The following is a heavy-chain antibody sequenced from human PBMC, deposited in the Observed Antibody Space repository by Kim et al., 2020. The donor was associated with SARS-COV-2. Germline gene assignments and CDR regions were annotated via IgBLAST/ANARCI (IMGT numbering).Heavy chain of an antibody. CDR2: INPNSGGT. CDR3: ARGVYYYDSSGYYYDAFDI. Sequence: ASVKVSCKASGYTFTDYYMYWVRQAPGQGLEWMGWINPNSGGTNYAQKFQGRVTMTRDTSISTAYMELSRLRSDDTAVYYCARGVYYYDSSGYYYDAFDIWGQGTMVTVSS. CDR1: GYTFTDYY. D-gene: IGHD3-22*01. J-gene: IGHJ3*02. V-gene: IGHV1-2*02.